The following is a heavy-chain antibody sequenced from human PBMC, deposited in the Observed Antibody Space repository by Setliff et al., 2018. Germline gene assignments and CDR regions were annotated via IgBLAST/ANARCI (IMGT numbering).Heavy chain of an antibody. CDR2: INPNSGGT. D-gene: IGHD4-4*01. V-gene: IGHV1-2*02. CDR1: GYTFTGYH. Sequence: ASVKVSCKASGYTFTGYHIHWVRQAPGQGLEYMGWINPNSGGTNYAPKFQGRVTMTRDTSISTVYMEVSRLRSDDTAVYYCAKPTTVTTTHYYYYMDVWGKGTTVTVSS. CDR3: AKPTTVTTTHYYYYMDV. J-gene: IGHJ6*03.